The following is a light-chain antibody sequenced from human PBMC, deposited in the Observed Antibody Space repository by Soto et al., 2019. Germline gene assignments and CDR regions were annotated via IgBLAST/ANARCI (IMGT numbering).Light chain of an antibody. J-gene: IGKJ2*01. CDR1: QSVLWGSNNKNY. Sequence: DIVMTQSPDSLAVSLGERATINCKSSQSVLWGSNNKNYMSWYQQKPGQPPKLLIYWASIRKSGVPDRFSGSGSGTDFTLTISSLQAEDVALYYCQQYYSTPYTFGQGTKLEIK. CDR3: QQYYSTPYT. V-gene: IGKV4-1*01. CDR2: WAS.